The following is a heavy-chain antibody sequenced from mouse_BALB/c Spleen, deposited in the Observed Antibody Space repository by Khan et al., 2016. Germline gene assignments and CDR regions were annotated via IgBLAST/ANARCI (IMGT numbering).Heavy chain of an antibody. V-gene: IGHV3-2*02. CDR2: ISYSGST. CDR3: SAGKDGYYAMDY. J-gene: IGHJ4*01. Sequence: EVQLQESGPGLVKPSQSLSLTCTVTGYSITSDYAWNWIRQFPGNKLEWMGYISYSGSTSYNPSLKSRISITRDTSKNQFFLQLNSVTTEDTATYYCSAGKDGYYAMDYWGRGNSVTVSS. CDR1: GYSITSDYA.